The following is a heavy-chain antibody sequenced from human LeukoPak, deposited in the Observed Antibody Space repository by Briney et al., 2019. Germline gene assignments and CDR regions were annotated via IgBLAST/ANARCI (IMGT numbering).Heavy chain of an antibody. CDR1: GGSFSGYY. CDR3: ARARRETRPGYCSSTSCYGKPKYYGMDV. V-gene: IGHV4-34*01. Sequence: PSETLSLTCAVYGGSFSGYYWSWIRQPPGKGLERIGEINHSGSTNYNPSLKSRVTISVDTSKNQFSLRLSSVTAADTAVYYCARARRETRPGYCSSTSCYGKPKYYGMDVWGQGTTVTVSS. J-gene: IGHJ6*02. CDR2: INHSGST. D-gene: IGHD2-2*01.